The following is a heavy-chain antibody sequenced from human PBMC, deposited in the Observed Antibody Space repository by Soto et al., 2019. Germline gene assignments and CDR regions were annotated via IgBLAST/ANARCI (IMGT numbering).Heavy chain of an antibody. CDR2: ISSSSSYI. D-gene: IGHD2-8*01. J-gene: IGHJ3*02. CDR3: ARDGCTNGVCYRTADAFDI. V-gene: IGHV3-21*01. CDR1: GFTFSSYS. Sequence: PGGSLRLSCAASGFTFSSYSMNWVRQAPGKGLEWVSSISSSSSYIYYADSVKGRFTISRDNAKNSLYLQMNSLRAEDTAVYYCARDGCTNGVCYRTADAFDIWGQGTMVTVS.